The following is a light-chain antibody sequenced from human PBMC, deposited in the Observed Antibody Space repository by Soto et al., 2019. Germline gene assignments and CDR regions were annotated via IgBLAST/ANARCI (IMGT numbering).Light chain of an antibody. CDR1: QNVNNR. Sequence: EIVMTQSPAMLSVSPGERATLSCRASQNVNNRLAWYQQKAGQPPRLLIYGASTRATGIPARFSGSGSGTEFTLTIGSLQSEDFAVYYCQHFNSWPLLFGQGTKVEIK. J-gene: IGKJ1*01. CDR2: GAS. CDR3: QHFNSWPLL. V-gene: IGKV3-15*01.